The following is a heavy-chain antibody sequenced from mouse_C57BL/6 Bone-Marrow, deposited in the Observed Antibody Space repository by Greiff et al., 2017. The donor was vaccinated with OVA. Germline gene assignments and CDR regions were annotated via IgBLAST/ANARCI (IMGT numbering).Heavy chain of an antibody. V-gene: IGHV3-6*01. CDR2: ISYDGSN. CDR1: GYSIPRGYY. J-gene: IGHJ3*01. D-gene: IGHD1-1*01. CDR3: ARDNYYGSRNAY. Sequence: ESGPGLVKPSQSLSLTCSVTGYSIPRGYYWNWIRQFPGNKLEWMGYISYDGSNNYNPSLKNRISITRDTSKNQFFLKLNSVTTEDTATYYCARDNYYGSRNAYWGQGTLVTVSA.